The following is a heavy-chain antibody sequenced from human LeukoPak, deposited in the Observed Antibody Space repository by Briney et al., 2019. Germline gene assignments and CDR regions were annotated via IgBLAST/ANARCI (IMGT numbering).Heavy chain of an antibody. D-gene: IGHD6-19*01. Sequence: SETLSLTCTVSGGSISSSDYYWGWIRQPPGKGLEWIASIYYSGTTHYNPSHQSRVTMSVDTSKNQFSLKLSSVTAADTAVYYCASRPIPVDIFDSWGQGTLVTVSS. V-gene: IGHV4-39*01. J-gene: IGHJ4*02. CDR3: ASRPIPVDIFDS. CDR2: IYYSGTT. CDR1: GGSISSSDYY.